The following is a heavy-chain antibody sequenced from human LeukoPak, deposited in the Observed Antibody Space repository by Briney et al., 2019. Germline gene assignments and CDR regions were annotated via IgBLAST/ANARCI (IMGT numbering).Heavy chain of an antibody. CDR2: IYYSGST. V-gene: IGHV4-30-4*08. CDR3: ARSITALIRFDYYFDY. D-gene: IGHD3-3*01. CDR1: GGSISRGDYY. Sequence: SETLSLTCTVSGGSISRGDYYWSWIRQPPGKGLEWIGYIYYSGSTYYNPSLKSRVTISVDTSKNQFSLKLGSVTAADTAVYYCARSITALIRFDYYFDYWGQGTLVTVSS. J-gene: IGHJ4*02.